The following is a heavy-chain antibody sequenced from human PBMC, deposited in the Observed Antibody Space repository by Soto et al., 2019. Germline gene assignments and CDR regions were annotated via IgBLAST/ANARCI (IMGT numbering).Heavy chain of an antibody. CDR2: ITSNGNYT. Sequence: EVQVVESGGDLVQPGGSLRLSCAASGFTFSSYAMHWVRQAPGKGLEYVSVITSNGNYTDYASSVKGRFTISRDNSKNTLYLQMGSLRAEDMAVYYCARRIPFGYGMDVWGQGTTVTVSS. CDR3: ARRIPFGYGMDV. CDR1: GFTFSSYA. V-gene: IGHV3-64*01. D-gene: IGHD2-21*01. J-gene: IGHJ6*02.